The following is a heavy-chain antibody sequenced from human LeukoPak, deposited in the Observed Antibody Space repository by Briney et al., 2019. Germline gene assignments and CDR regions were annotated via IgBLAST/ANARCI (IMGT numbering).Heavy chain of an antibody. CDR1: GFAFSSYA. CDR2: IHSGGST. J-gene: IGHJ4*02. D-gene: IGHD5-18*01. Sequence: GGSLRLSCAASGFAFSSYAMHWVRQAPGKGLEWVSVIHSGGSTYYADSVKGRFTISRDNSKNTLYLQMNSLRAEDTAVYYRARVDLGYSYGYVTFDYWGQGTLVTVSS. V-gene: IGHV3-53*01. CDR3: ARVDLGYSYGYVTFDY.